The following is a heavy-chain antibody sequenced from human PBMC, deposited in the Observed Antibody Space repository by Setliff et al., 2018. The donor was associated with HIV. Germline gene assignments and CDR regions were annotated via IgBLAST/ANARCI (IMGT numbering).Heavy chain of an antibody. CDR2: INPKSDGT. V-gene: IGHV1-2*04. CDR3: ARGMDYYDTSGYYQYYFDY. D-gene: IGHD3-22*01. Sequence: ASVKISCKASGYSFTDYYIHWVRQAPGQGLEWMGWINPKSDGTNYAQKFQGWITMTRDTSISTAYMELSRLRSDDTAVYYCARGMDYYDTSGYYQYYFDYWGQGTLVTVSS. J-gene: IGHJ4*02. CDR1: GYSFTDYY.